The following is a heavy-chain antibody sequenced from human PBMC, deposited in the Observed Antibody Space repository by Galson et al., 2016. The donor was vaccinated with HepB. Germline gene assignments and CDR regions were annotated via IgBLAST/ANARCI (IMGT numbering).Heavy chain of an antibody. CDR1: GYTFTTYG. D-gene: IGHD1-1*01. V-gene: IGHV1-18*04. Sequence: SVKVSCKASGYTFTTYGISWVRQTPGQGLEWMGWISTNSGNTNYAQILRGRVTMTTDTSTRTAYMALRSLRSDDTAIYYCARDRDWNLDFWGQGTLVTVSS. CDR3: ARDRDWNLDF. J-gene: IGHJ4*02. CDR2: ISTNSGNT.